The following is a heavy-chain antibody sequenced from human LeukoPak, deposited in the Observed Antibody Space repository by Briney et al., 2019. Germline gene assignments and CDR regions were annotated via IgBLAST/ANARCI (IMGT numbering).Heavy chain of an antibody. Sequence: SQTLSLTCTVSGGSISSGGYYWSWIRQHPGKGLEWIGYIYYSGSTYYNPSLKSRVTMPVDTSENQFSLKLSSVTAADTAVYYCATTVGSYFDYWSQGTLVTVSS. J-gene: IGHJ4*02. CDR1: GGSISSGGYY. V-gene: IGHV4-31*03. D-gene: IGHD3-16*01. CDR3: ATTVGSYFDY. CDR2: IYYSGST.